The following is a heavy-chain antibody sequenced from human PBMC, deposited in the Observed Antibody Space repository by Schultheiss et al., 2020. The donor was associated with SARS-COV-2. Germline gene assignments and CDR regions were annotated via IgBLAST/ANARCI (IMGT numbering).Heavy chain of an antibody. D-gene: IGHD2-21*01. V-gene: IGHV3-7*01. CDR2: IKQDGSEK. Sequence: GGSLRLSCAASGFTFSSYWMSWVRQAPGKGLEWVANIKQDGSEKYYVDSVKGRFTISRDNAKNTLYLQMNSLRAEDTAVYYCARDPLLGAGLWDGMDVWGQGTTVTVSS. J-gene: IGHJ6*02. CDR1: GFTFSSYW. CDR3: ARDPLLGAGLWDGMDV.